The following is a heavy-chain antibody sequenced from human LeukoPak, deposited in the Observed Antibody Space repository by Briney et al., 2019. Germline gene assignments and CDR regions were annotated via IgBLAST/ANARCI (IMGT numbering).Heavy chain of an antibody. CDR3: ARGSTGNSYFDL. CDR2: TYYRSKWNN. J-gene: IGHJ2*01. V-gene: IGHV6-1*01. D-gene: IGHD3-9*01. Sequence: SGPTLVKPSQTLALTCAISGESVSSNSPVWNWIRQSPLCGLEWLGWTYYRSKWNNDYAVSVKSRPTINPDTSKNQFSLQLNSVTPEDTAVYFCARGSTGNSYFDLWGRGTLVTVSS. CDR1: GESVSSNSPV.